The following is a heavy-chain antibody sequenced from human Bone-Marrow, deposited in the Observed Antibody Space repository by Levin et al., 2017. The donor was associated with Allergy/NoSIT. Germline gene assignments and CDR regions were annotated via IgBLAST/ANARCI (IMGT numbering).Heavy chain of an antibody. V-gene: IGHV1-18*01. CDR1: GYSFTTYG. Sequence: GASVKVSCKASGYSFTTYGLSWVRQAPGQGLEWMGWVSGYDGSTNYAQNVQGRVTMTIETSTSTTYMELRSLRSDDTAVYYCARDYHYENGYSFTDVFDIWGQGTMVVVS. CDR3: ARDYHYENGYSFTDVFDI. CDR2: VSGYDGST. D-gene: IGHD3-22*01. J-gene: IGHJ3*02.